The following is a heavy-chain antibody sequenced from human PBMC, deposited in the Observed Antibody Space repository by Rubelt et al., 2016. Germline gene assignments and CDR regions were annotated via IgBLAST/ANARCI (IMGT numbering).Heavy chain of an antibody. CDR2: ISYDGSNK. Sequence: QVQLVESGGGVVQPGGSLSLSCAASGFTFSSYAMHWVRQAPGKGLEWVAVISYDGSNKYYADSVKGRFTISSDNSKNTLYLQLNSLRAEDTAVYYCARDECITMACMDVWGQGTTVTVSS. D-gene: IGHD3-10*01. V-gene: IGHV3-30*04. CDR1: GFTFSSYA. J-gene: IGHJ6*02. CDR3: ARDECITMACMDV.